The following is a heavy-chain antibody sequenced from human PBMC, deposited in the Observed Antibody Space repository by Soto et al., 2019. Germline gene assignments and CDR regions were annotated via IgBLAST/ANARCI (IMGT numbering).Heavy chain of an antibody. CDR2: IDPNSGGT. V-gene: IGHV1-2*02. CDR3: ERDDHFPYGSASYYNFYWFDP. CDR1: GYTFTGYY. J-gene: IGHJ5*02. Sequence: ASVKVSCKASGYTFTGYYMHWVRQAPGQGLEWMGWIDPNSGGTNYAQKFQGRVTMTRDTSISTAYMELSRLRSDDTAVYYCERDDHFPYGSASYYNFYWFDPWGQGTLVTVSS. D-gene: IGHD3-10*01.